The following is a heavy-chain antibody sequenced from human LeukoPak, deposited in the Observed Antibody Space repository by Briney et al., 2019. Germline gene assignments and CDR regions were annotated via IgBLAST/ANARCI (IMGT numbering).Heavy chain of an antibody. J-gene: IGHJ4*02. D-gene: IGHD3-10*01. CDR3: ARMYGSGSYFDY. V-gene: IGHV4-38-2*02. CDR2: IYHSGNT. Sequence: PSETLSLTCTVSGYSISSGYYWGWIRQPPGKGLEWIGSIYHSGNTYYNPSLQSRVTISVDTSKNQFSLKLSSVTAADTAVYYCARMYGSGSYFDYWGQGTLVTVSS. CDR1: GYSISSGYY.